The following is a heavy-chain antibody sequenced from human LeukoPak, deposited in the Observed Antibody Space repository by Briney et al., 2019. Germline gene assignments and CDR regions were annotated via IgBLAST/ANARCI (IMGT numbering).Heavy chain of an antibody. Sequence: SVKVSCKASGGTFSSYAISWVRQARGQGLEWMGRIIPIFGIANYAQKFQGRVTITADKSTSTAYMELSSLRSEDTAVYYCARAMDTAMVNGGDYWGQGTLVTVSS. D-gene: IGHD5-18*01. CDR3: ARAMDTAMVNGGDY. CDR2: IIPIFGIA. J-gene: IGHJ4*02. CDR1: GGTFSSYA. V-gene: IGHV1-69*04.